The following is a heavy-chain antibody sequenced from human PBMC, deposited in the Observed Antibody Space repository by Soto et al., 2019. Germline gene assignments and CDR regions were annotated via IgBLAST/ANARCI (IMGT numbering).Heavy chain of an antibody. D-gene: IGHD2-2*01. CDR2: IYYSGST. Sequence: QVQLQESGPGLVKPSQTLSLTCTVSGGSISSGGYYWSWIRQHPGKGLEWIGYIYYSGSTYYNLSLKSRVTISVDTSKNQFSLKLSSVTAADTAVYYCARDRVQGYCSSTSCYGAYYYMDVWGKGTTVTVSS. CDR3: ARDRVQGYCSSTSCYGAYYYMDV. J-gene: IGHJ6*03. CDR1: GGSISSGGYY. V-gene: IGHV4-31*03.